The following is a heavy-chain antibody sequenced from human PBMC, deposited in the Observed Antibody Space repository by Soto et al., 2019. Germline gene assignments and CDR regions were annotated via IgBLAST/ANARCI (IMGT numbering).Heavy chain of an antibody. CDR1: GGSISSGGYY. D-gene: IGHD3-10*01. V-gene: IGHV4-31*03. J-gene: IGHJ1*01. CDR2: IHHSGST. CDR3: VRGVLS. Sequence: QVQLQESGPGLVKASQTLSLTCNVSGGSISSGGYYWTWIRQHPGKGLEWIGNIHHSGSTFYTPSLKGRVSISADTSKNQVSLKLRSGTAAETAVYFCVRGVLSWGQVTLVTVSS.